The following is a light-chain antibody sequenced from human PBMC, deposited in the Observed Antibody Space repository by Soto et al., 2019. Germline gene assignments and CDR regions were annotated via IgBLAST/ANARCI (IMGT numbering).Light chain of an antibody. CDR1: SSYIGGYDY. V-gene: IGLV2-14*01. Sequence: QSCMSHPASLSGSPGESVAISCTVTSSYIGGYDYVSWYQQRPGKAPKLMIYEVRYRPSGVSNRFSGSKSGNTASLTISGLQAEDEAVYYCCSYTRTSNHYFFGSGTKIAV. CDR2: EVR. CDR3: CSYTRTSNHYF. J-gene: IGLJ1*01.